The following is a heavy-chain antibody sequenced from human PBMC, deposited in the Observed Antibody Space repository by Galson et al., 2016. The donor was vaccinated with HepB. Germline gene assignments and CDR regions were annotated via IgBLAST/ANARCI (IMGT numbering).Heavy chain of an antibody. J-gene: IGHJ2*01. CDR2: ISYGGSP. Sequence: ETLSLTCTVSGASISIYYWNWVRQSPGGRLEWIGYISYGGSPDYNPSLTSRVTISQDTSKNQFSLKLTTVTAADTAIYYCARDGARGPGERYLDLWGRGTLVTVSS. CDR1: GASISIYY. V-gene: IGHV4-59*01. CDR3: ARDGARGPGERYLDL. D-gene: IGHD3-16*01.